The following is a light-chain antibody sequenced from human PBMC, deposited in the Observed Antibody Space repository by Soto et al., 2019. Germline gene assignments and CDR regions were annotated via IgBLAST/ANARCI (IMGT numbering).Light chain of an antibody. V-gene: IGKV3-15*01. J-gene: IGKJ2*01. CDR1: QSVSHN. Sequence: EILMTQSPATLSVSPGERATLSCRASQSVSHNLAWYQQKPGQAPRLLFYGASIRAIGIPARFSGSGSGTEFTLXISSLQSEDFAIYYCQQSNNWPYTFGQGTKLEIK. CDR2: GAS. CDR3: QQSNNWPYT.